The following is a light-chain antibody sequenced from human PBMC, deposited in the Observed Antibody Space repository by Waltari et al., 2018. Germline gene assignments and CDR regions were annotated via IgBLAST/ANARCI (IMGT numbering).Light chain of an antibody. CDR2: EVS. CDR1: SSDVGGSNR. CDR3: SSYASSDTWV. Sequence: QSALTQPASVSGSPGQSITISCTGTSSDVGGSNRVSWYQQYPGKAPKLMIFEVSNWPSGVSNRFSGSKSGNTASLTISGLQAEDEADYYCSSYASSDTWVFGGGTKLTVL. J-gene: IGLJ3*02. V-gene: IGLV2-14*01.